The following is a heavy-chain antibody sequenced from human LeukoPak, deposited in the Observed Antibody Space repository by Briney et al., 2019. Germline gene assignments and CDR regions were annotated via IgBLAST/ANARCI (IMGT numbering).Heavy chain of an antibody. D-gene: IGHD3-22*01. CDR1: GVYLRSGDYY. Sequence: SQTLSLTGTVSGVYLRSGDYYWSWVRQPPGKGRECIGYIYYSGSTYYNPSLKSRVTISVDTSKNQFSLKLSPVTAADTAVYYCARDSSPLDYWGQGTLVTVSS. V-gene: IGHV4-30-4*08. J-gene: IGHJ4*02. CDR2: IYYSGST. CDR3: ARDSSPLDY.